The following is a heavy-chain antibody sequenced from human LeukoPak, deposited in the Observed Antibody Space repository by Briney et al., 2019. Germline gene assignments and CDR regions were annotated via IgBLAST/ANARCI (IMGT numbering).Heavy chain of an antibody. CDR1: GFTFNNAW. D-gene: IGHD3-10*01. J-gene: IGHJ6*03. CDR2: IKSKTDGGTT. CDR3: STNSMVRHLYSYYMDV. Sequence: PGGSLRLSCAASGFTFNNAWMSWVRQAPGKGLEWVGRIKSKTDGGTTDYAAPVKGRFTISRDDSKNTLYLQMNSLKTEDTAVYFCSTNSMVRHLYSYYMDVWGKGTTVTISS. V-gene: IGHV3-15*01.